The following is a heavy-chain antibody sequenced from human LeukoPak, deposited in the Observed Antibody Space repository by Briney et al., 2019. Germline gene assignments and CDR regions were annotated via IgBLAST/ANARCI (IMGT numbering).Heavy chain of an antibody. CDR1: GFTFSSYG. V-gene: IGHV3-33*06. CDR2: IWYDGSNK. D-gene: IGHD1-26*01. CDR3: AKGPYSGSYEPKIYYFDY. Sequence: GGSLRLSCAASGFTFSSYGMHWVRQAPGKGLEWVAVIWYDGSNKYYADSVKGRFTISRDNSKNTLYLQMNSLRAEDTAVYYCAKGPYSGSYEPKIYYFDYWGQGTLVTVSS. J-gene: IGHJ4*02.